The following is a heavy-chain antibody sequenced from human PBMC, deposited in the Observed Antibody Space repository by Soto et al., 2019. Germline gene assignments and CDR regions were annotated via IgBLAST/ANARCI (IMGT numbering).Heavy chain of an antibody. Sequence: QVQLQESGPGLVKPSQTLSLTCTVSGGSISSGGYYWSWIRQHPGKGLEWIGYIYYSGSTYNNPSLKSRVTISVDTSKNQFSLKLSSVTAADTAVYYCARGQQLVRRVGDWFDPWGQGTLVTVSS. CDR3: ARGQQLVRRVGDWFDP. CDR1: GGSISSGGYY. V-gene: IGHV4-31*03. J-gene: IGHJ5*02. CDR2: IYYSGST. D-gene: IGHD6-13*01.